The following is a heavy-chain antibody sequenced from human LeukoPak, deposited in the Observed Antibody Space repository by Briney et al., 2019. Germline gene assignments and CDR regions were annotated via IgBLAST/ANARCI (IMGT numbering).Heavy chain of an antibody. J-gene: IGHJ6*02. Sequence: GGSLRLSCAASGFIFSSYSMSWVRQAPGKGLEWVSVITGSGGNTYYADSVKGRFTISKDNSKNTVYLQMSSLRVDDTAVYYCAKAASSSWPSYYYGMDIWGQGTTVTVSS. CDR1: GFIFSSYS. V-gene: IGHV3-23*01. CDR3: AKAASSSWPSYYYGMDI. D-gene: IGHD6-13*01. CDR2: ITGSGGNT.